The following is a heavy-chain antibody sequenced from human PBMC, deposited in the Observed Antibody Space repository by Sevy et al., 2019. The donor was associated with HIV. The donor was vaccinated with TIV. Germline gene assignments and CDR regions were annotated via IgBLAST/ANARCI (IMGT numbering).Heavy chain of an antibody. CDR2: IIPIFGTA. J-gene: IGHJ5*02. CDR3: ARDGYDILTGYYRARWFDP. Sequence: ASVKVSCKASGGTFSSYAISWVRQAPGQGLEWMGGIIPIFGTANYAQKFQGRVTITADESTGPAYMELSSLRSEDTAVYYCARDGYDILTGYYRARWFDPWGQGTLFTVSS. CDR1: GGTFSSYA. D-gene: IGHD3-9*01. V-gene: IGHV1-69*13.